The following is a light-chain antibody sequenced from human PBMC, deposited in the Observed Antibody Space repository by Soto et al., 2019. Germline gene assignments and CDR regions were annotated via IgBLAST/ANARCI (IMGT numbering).Light chain of an antibody. J-gene: IGKJ1*01. V-gene: IGKV3-20*01. CDR1: QSVSSRY. CDR3: QQYGRSSWT. CDR2: GTS. Sequence: EIEMTQSACTLSLSPGERATLSCRASQSVSSRYLAWYQQKPGQAPRLLIYGTSSRATGIPDRFSGSGSGTDFTLTIIRLQPDDFAIYYCQQYGRSSWTFGQGTKVDI.